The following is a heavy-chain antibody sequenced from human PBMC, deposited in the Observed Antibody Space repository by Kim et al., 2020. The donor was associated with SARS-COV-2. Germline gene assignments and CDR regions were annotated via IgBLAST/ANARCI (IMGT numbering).Heavy chain of an antibody. D-gene: IGHD3-10*02. CDR1: GGSISSSSYY. CDR3: ARYLRKSWLRPDYFDY. Sequence: SETLSLTCTVSGGSISSSSYYWGWIRQPPGKGLEWIGSIYYSGSTYYNPSLKSRVTISVDTSKNQFSLKLSSVTAADTAVYYCARYLRKSWLRPDYFDYWGQGTLVTVSS. V-gene: IGHV4-39*01. J-gene: IGHJ4*02. CDR2: IYYSGST.